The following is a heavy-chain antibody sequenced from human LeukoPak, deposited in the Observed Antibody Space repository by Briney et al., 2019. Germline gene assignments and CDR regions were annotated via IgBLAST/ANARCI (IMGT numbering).Heavy chain of an antibody. Sequence: SGGSLRLSCAASGFTFSSYAMSWVRQAPGKGLEWVSAISGSGGSTYYADSVKGRFTISRDNSKNTLYLQMNSLRAEDTAVYYCAKAAVLRYFDWPMFDYWGQGTLVTVSS. CDR1: GFTFSSYA. CDR2: ISGSGGST. D-gene: IGHD3-9*01. CDR3: AKAAVLRYFDWPMFDY. V-gene: IGHV3-23*01. J-gene: IGHJ4*02.